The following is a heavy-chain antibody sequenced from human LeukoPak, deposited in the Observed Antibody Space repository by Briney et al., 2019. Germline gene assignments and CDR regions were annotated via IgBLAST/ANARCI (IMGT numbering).Heavy chain of an antibody. Sequence: GASVKVSCKVSGYTLTELSMHWVRQAPGKGLEWMGGFDPEDGETVYAQKFQGGVTVTEDTSTDTAYMELSSLRSEDTAVYYCATTYYYGSGSYFNWGQGTLVTVSS. D-gene: IGHD3-10*01. CDR2: FDPEDGET. CDR3: ATTYYYGSGSYFN. V-gene: IGHV1-24*01. CDR1: GYTLTELS. J-gene: IGHJ4*02.